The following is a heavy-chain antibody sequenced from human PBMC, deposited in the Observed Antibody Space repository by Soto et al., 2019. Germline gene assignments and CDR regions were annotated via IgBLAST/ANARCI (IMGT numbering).Heavy chain of an antibody. Sequence: QLQLQESGPGLVKPSETLSLTCTVSGGSISSSSYYWGWIRQPPGKGLEWIGSIYYSGSTYYNPSLKSRVTISVDTYKNQFSLKLSSVPAADTAVYYCARHWDSSSSDEYVFLGGRYFDYWGQGTLVTVSS. CDR2: IYYSGST. CDR3: ARHWDSSSSDEYVFLGGRYFDY. CDR1: GGSISSSSYY. V-gene: IGHV4-39*01. J-gene: IGHJ4*02. D-gene: IGHD6-6*01.